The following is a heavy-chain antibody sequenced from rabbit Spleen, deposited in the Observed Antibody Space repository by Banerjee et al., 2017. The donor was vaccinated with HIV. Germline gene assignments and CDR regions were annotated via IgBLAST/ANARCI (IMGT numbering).Heavy chain of an antibody. CDR2: IYGGGSGST. D-gene: IGHD2-1*01. V-gene: IGHV1S45*01. Sequence: QEQLEESGGGLVKPEGSLTLTCKASGFDLSSYYYMCWVRQAPGKGLEWIACIYGGGSGSTYYASWAKGRFTISKTSSTTVTLQMTSLTAADTATYFCVRDIGYDDYSAKGYFNLWGQGTLVTVS. J-gene: IGHJ4*01. CDR3: VRDIGYDDYSAKGYFNL. CDR1: GFDLSSYYY.